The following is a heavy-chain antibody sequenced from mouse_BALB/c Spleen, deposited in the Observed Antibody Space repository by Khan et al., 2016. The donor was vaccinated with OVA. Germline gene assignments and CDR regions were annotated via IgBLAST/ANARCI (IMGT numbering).Heavy chain of an antibody. CDR3: ARAGWDVFAY. Sequence: QVQLQQSGPELVKPGASVKMSCKASGYTFTDYVMNWVKQRNGQGLEWIGQIYPGSDSTYYNEKFKGKATLTTDRSSNTAYMPPSNPTSEDSAVYFCARAGWDVFAYWGQGTRVTVSA. CDR2: IYPGSDST. CDR1: GYTFTDYV. D-gene: IGHD4-1*01. V-gene: IGHV1-77*01. J-gene: IGHJ3*01.